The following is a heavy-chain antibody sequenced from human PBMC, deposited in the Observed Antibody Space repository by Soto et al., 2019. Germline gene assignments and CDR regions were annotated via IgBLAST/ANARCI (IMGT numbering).Heavy chain of an antibody. D-gene: IGHD1-26*01. Sequence: SETLSLTCTVSGGSISSGDYYWSWIRQPPGKGLEWIGYIYYSGSTYYNPSLKSRVTISVDTSKNQFSLKLSSVAAADTAVYYCARDLHSGSYQFYDYWGQGTLVTVSS. CDR3: ARDLHSGSYQFYDY. CDR2: IYYSGST. CDR1: GGSISSGDYY. J-gene: IGHJ4*02. V-gene: IGHV4-30-4*01.